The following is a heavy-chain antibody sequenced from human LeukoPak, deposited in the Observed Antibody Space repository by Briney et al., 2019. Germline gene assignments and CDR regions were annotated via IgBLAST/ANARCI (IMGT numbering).Heavy chain of an antibody. J-gene: IGHJ4*02. Sequence: PSETLSLTCAVYGGSFSGYYWSWIRQPPGKGLEWIGEINHSGSTNYNPSLKSRVTISVDTSKNQFSLKLSSVTAADTAVYYCARGPGGCDYVWGSYRYTYYFDYWGQGTLVTVSS. CDR3: ARGPGGCDYVWGSYRYTYYFDY. D-gene: IGHD3-16*02. CDR2: INHSGST. V-gene: IGHV4-34*01. CDR1: GGSFSGYY.